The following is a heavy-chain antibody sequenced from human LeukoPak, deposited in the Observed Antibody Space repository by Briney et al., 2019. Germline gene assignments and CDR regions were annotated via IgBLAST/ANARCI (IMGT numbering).Heavy chain of an antibody. Sequence: ASVKVSCKASGYTFTSYYIHWVRQAPGQGLEWMGVINPSGGSTSYAQKFQGRGSMTRDTSTSTAYMELSSLRSEDTAVYYCARDPWTAIVTQSFPSDYWGQGTLVTVSS. CDR3: ARDPWTAIVTQSFPSDY. V-gene: IGHV1-46*01. D-gene: IGHD5-18*01. CDR1: GYTFTSYY. J-gene: IGHJ4*02. CDR2: INPSGGST.